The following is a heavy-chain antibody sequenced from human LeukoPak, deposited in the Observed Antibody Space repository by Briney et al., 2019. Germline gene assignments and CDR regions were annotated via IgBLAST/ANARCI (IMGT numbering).Heavy chain of an antibody. CDR2: IWYDGSNK. CDR1: AFAFNSYG. J-gene: IGHJ2*01. V-gene: IGHV3-33*01. CDR3: ARDHQTATGFDL. Sequence: GRSLRLSCAASAFAFNSYGMHWVRQAPGKGLEGVAVIWYDGSNKYFADSVKGRFTISRDNAKNTLYLQMNSPRAEDTAVYYCARDHQTATGFDLWGRGTLVTVSS. D-gene: IGHD6-13*01.